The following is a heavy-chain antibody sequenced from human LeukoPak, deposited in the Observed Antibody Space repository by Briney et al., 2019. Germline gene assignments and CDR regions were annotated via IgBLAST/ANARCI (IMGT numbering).Heavy chain of an antibody. CDR3: ARLHPSSSWSPSWFDP. V-gene: IGHV5-51*01. CDR1: GYSFTSYW. CDR2: IYPGDPDT. D-gene: IGHD6-13*01. J-gene: IGHJ5*02. Sequence: GESLKISCKGSGYSFTSYWIGWVRQMPGKGLEWMGIIYPGDPDTRYSPSFQGQVTISADKSISTAYLQWSSLKASDTAMYYCARLHPSSSWSPSWFDPWGQGTLVTVSS.